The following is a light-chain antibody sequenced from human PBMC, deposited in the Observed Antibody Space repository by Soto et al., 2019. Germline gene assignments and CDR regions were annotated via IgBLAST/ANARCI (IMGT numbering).Light chain of an antibody. CDR1: HSVSSSY. Sequence: EIVLTQSPGTLSLSPGERATLSCRASHSVSSSYLAWYQQKPGQAPRLLIYGASNRATGIPDRFSGSGSGTDFTLTISRLEPDDFAVYYCQQYGSSPPITFGQGTRLEIK. CDR2: GAS. J-gene: IGKJ5*01. V-gene: IGKV3-20*01. CDR3: QQYGSSPPIT.